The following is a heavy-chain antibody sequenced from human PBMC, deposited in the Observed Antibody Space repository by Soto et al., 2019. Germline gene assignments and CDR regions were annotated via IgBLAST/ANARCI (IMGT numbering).Heavy chain of an antibody. D-gene: IGHD5-18*01. CDR2: ISYDGSNT. Sequence: QVQLVESGGGMVQPGRSLKLSCAASGFTFRTYAMHWVRQAPGKGLEWVAVISYDGSNTYYADSVKGRFTISRDSSKNTLYLQMNSLRTEDSAVYYCARDSETNGYSYDYFDYWGQGTLVTVSS. CDR3: ARDSETNGYSYDYFDY. CDR1: GFTFRTYA. V-gene: IGHV3-30*04. J-gene: IGHJ4*02.